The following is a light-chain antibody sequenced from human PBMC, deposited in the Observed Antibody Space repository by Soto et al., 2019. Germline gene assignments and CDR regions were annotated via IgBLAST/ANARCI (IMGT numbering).Light chain of an antibody. CDR1: QSVSSN. CDR3: QQYNDRPGT. J-gene: IGKJ1*01. CDR2: TTS. Sequence: EIVMTQSPATLSVSPGERVTLSCRASQSVSSNLAWFQQKPGQAPRLLIYTTSTRATGIPVRFSGSGSGTEFTLTISSLQSEDFAVYYCQQYNDRPGTFGQGTRVEIK. V-gene: IGKV3-15*01.